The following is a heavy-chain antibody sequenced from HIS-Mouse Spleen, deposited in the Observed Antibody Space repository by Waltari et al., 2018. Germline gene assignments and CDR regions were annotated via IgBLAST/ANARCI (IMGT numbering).Heavy chain of an antibody. Sequence: QLQLQESGPGLVKPSETLSLTCTVPGGPISSSSYYWGWIRPPPGKGLEWIGSIYYSGSTYYNPSLKSRVTISVDTSKNQFSLKLSSVTAADTAVYYCAREIPYSSSWYDWYFDLWGRGTLVTVSS. V-gene: IGHV4-39*07. J-gene: IGHJ2*01. D-gene: IGHD6-13*01. CDR3: AREIPYSSSWYDWYFDL. CDR2: IYYSGST. CDR1: GGPISSSSYY.